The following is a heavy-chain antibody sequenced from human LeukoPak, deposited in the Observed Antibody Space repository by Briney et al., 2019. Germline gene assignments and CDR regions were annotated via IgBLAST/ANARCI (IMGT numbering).Heavy chain of an antibody. CDR1: GYTFTSYG. Sequence: GASVKVSCKASGYTFTSYGISWVRQAPGQGLEWMGWVSAYNGNTNYAQKLQGRVTMTTDTSTSTAYMELRSLRSDDTAVYYCARDPGMSAQWLVEGFDYWGQGTLVTVSS. V-gene: IGHV1-18*01. D-gene: IGHD6-19*01. J-gene: IGHJ4*02. CDR2: VSAYNGNT. CDR3: ARDPGMSAQWLVEGFDY.